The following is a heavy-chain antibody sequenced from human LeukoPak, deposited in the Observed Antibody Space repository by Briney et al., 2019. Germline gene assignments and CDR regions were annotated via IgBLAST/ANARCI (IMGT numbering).Heavy chain of an antibody. D-gene: IGHD1-1*01. J-gene: IGHJ6*02. CDR3: ARVPSLELERLYHYYYGMDV. CDR2: IKQDGSEK. V-gene: IGHV3-7*01. CDR1: GFTFSSYW. Sequence: GGSLRLSCAASGFTFSSYWMSWVRQAPGKGLEWVANIKQDGSEKYYVDSVKGRFTISRDNAKNSLYLQMNSLRAGDTAVYYCARVPSLELERLYHYYYGMDVWGQGTTVTVSS.